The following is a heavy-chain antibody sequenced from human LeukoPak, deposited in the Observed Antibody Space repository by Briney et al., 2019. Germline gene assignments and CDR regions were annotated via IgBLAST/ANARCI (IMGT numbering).Heavy chain of an antibody. V-gene: IGHV3-11*01. J-gene: IGHJ4*02. Sequence: PGGSLRLSCAASGFTFSEFYMAWIRQAPGKGLEWISSISSSGASIYYAGSVRGRFTISRDNAKNSVSLQMNSLRAEDTAVYYCAKSHLWFGQSSGVGYYFDYWGQGTLVTVSS. CDR2: ISSSGASI. CDR3: AKSHLWFGQSSGVGYYFDY. CDR1: GFTFSEFY. D-gene: IGHD3-10*01.